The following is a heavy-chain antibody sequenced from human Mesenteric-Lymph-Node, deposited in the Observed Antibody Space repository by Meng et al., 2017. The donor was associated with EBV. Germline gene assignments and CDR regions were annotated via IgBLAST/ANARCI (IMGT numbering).Heavy chain of an antibody. J-gene: IGHJ4*02. CDR2: IIPMFGTA. V-gene: IGHV1-69*01. Sequence: QVQLVQSGAEVKKPGSSGKVSCKASGGTFSSYAFSWVRQAPGQGLEWMAGIIPMFGTANYAQKFQGRVTITADESTSTAYMELSSLRSEDTAVYYCARVVSSGWFFDYWGQGTLVTVSS. CDR3: ARVVSSGWFFDY. D-gene: IGHD6-19*01. CDR1: GGTFSSYA.